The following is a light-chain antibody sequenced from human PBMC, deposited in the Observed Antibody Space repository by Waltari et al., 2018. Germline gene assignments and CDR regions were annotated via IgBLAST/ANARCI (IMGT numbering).Light chain of an antibody. J-gene: IGLJ1*01. CDR1: SNNIGNQG. CDR3: SAWDSSLSGYV. CDR2: RNN. V-gene: IGLV10-54*04. Sequence: QAGLTQPPSVSKDLRQTATLSCTGNSNNIGNQGAAWLQHHQGHPPKLLSHRNNNRLSGISKRFSAYRSGNTAFLTITGLQPEDEADYYCSAWDSSLSGYVFGTGTRVTVL.